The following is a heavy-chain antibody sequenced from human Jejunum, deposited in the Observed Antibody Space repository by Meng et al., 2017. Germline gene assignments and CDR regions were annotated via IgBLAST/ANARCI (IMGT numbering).Heavy chain of an antibody. V-gene: IGHV3-23*01. CDR1: GFTFTDYA. CDR2: ITGNGGGT. D-gene: IGHD4-17*01. Sequence: GGSLRLSCAASGFTFTDYAIIWIRQAPGKGLEWVSSITGNGGGTHYAESVKGRFSISRDNSKNMVFLQMNSLRDEDTAVYFCAKDPNGDYLGAFDFWGQGTMVTVSS. CDR3: AKDPNGDYLGAFDF. J-gene: IGHJ3*01.